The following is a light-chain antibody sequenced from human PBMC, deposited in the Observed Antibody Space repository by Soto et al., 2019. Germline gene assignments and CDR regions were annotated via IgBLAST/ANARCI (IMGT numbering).Light chain of an antibody. CDR1: SGDVGRYNY. CDR3: TSNATASTPHVV. Sequence: QSVLTQPASVSGSPGQSITISCTGTSGDVGRYNYVSWYQQHPGEAPKLIIYDVTNRPSGVSNRFSGSKSGNTASLTISGLQAEDEADYYCTSNATASTPHVVFGGGTNLTVL. CDR2: DVT. J-gene: IGLJ2*01. V-gene: IGLV2-14*03.